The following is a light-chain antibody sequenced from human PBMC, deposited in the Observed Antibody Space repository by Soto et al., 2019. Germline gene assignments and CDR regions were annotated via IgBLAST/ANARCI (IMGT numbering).Light chain of an antibody. CDR2: EVS. J-gene: IGLJ1*01. Sequence: QSALTQPASVSGSPGQSITMSCTGTSSDVGAYNHVSWYQQHPGKAPKLMIYEVSNRPSGVSNRFSGSKSGNTASLTISGLQAEDEADYYCSSYTSSSIPYVFGTGTKLTVL. CDR3: SSYTSSSIPYV. CDR1: SSDVGAYNH. V-gene: IGLV2-14*01.